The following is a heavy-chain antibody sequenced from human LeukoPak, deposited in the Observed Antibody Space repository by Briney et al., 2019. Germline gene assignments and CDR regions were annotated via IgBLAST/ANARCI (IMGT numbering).Heavy chain of an antibody. J-gene: IGHJ4*02. V-gene: IGHV4-59*02. CDR3: ATRKLGNDY. D-gene: IGHD7-27*01. Sequence: PSETLSLTCTVSGGSVSNYYWSWIRQSPGKGLEWIGYIYYTETSYNPSLKSRVTISADTSKNQFSLKLYSVTAADTTVYYCATRKLGNDYWGQGTLVTVSS. CDR2: IYYTET. CDR1: GGSVSNYY.